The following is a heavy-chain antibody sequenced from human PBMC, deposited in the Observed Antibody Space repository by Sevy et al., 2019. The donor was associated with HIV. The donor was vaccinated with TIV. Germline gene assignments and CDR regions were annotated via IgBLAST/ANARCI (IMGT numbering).Heavy chain of an antibody. D-gene: IGHD4-17*01. J-gene: IGHJ3*01. CDR2: IYYSGAT. Sequence: SETLSLTCSVPGGSVSNPNYYWGWIRQPPGKGLEWIGSIYYSGATSYNPSLESRVTTSVDTSNNRFSLILTSVTAADTAVYYCARSQHFSGDYADYAFDVWGQGTMVTVSS. CDR1: GGSVSNPNYY. CDR3: ARSQHFSGDYADYAFDV. V-gene: IGHV4-39*01.